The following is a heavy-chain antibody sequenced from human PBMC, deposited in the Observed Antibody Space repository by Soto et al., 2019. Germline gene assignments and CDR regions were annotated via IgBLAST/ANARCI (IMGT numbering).Heavy chain of an antibody. J-gene: IGHJ4*02. CDR3: AKDRQPDGLWPFDH. CDR2: IFGNGGGI. Sequence: PGGSLRLSCAASGFTFSTYAMSWVRQAPGKGLEWVSGIFGNGGGISYGDSVKGRFTISRDNSNNMLYLQMHRLRVEDTAVYYCAKDRQPDGLWPFDHWGQGTLFTVSS. V-gene: IGHV3-23*01. CDR1: GFTFSTYA. D-gene: IGHD2-8*01.